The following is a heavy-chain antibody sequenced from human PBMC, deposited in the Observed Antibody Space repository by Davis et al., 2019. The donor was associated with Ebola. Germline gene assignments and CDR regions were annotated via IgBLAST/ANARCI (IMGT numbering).Heavy chain of an antibody. CDR2: IYYSGST. V-gene: IGHV4-59*01. CDR1: GGSISSYY. J-gene: IGHJ6*02. CDR3: ARPPDDYYGMDV. Sequence: MPSETLSLTCTVSGGSISSYYWSWIRQPPGKGLEWIGYIYYSGSTNYNPSLKSRVTISVDTSKNQFSLKLSSVTAADTAVYYCARPPDDYYGMDVWGQGTTVTVSS.